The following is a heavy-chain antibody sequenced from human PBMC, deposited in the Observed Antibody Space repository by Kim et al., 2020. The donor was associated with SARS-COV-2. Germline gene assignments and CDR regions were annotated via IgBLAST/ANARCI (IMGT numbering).Heavy chain of an antibody. CDR2: ISYDGSNK. J-gene: IGHJ6*02. V-gene: IGHV3-30*03. CDR1: GFTFSSYG. CDR3: ARASSREQWLVKG. Sequence: GGSLRLSCAASGFTFSSYGMHWVRQAPGKGLDWVALISYDGSNKYYADSVKGRFTISRDNSKSTLYLQMNNLTSEDTAVNYCARASSREQWLVKGWGQGTTVTVSS. D-gene: IGHD6-19*01.